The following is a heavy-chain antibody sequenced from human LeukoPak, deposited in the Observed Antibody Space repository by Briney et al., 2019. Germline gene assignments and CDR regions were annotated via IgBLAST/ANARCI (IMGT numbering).Heavy chain of an antibody. Sequence: GGSLRLSCAASGFTISSYSMNWVRQAPGKGLEWVSSISSSSSYIYYADSVKGRFTISRDNAKNSLYLQMNSLRAEDTAVYYCARDSAVDCSGGSCYSDFQHWGQGTLVTVSS. J-gene: IGHJ1*01. CDR3: ARDSAVDCSGGSCYSDFQH. D-gene: IGHD2-15*01. CDR2: ISSSSSYI. CDR1: GFTISSYS. V-gene: IGHV3-21*01.